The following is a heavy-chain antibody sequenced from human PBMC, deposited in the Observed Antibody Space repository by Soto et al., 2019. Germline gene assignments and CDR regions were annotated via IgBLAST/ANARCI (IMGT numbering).Heavy chain of an antibody. D-gene: IGHD3-10*02. Sequence: SETLSLTCTVSGDSISGYYWSWIRQPPGTGLEWIGYIHYSGSTNYNSSLKSRVTISVDTSKNQFSLNLSSVAAADTAVYYCARQLPDRVLWDYWGQGTLVTVS. CDR3: ARQLPDRVLWDY. V-gene: IGHV4-59*01. J-gene: IGHJ4*02. CDR1: GDSISGYY. CDR2: IHYSGST.